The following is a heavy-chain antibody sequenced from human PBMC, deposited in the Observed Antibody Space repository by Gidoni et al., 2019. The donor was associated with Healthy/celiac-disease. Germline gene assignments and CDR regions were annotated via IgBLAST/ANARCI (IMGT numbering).Heavy chain of an antibody. CDR2: INHSGST. D-gene: IGHD3-16*02. CDR3: ARGRAIYVWGSYRYAPLFDY. J-gene: IGHJ4*02. V-gene: IGHV4-34*01. Sequence: QVQLQQWGAGLLKPSETLSLTCAVYGGSFSGYSWSWIRHPPGKGLEWIGEINHSGSTNYNPSLKSRVTISVDTSKNQFSLKLSSVTAADTAVYYCARGRAIYVWGSYRYAPLFDYWGQGTLVTVSS. CDR1: GGSFSGYS.